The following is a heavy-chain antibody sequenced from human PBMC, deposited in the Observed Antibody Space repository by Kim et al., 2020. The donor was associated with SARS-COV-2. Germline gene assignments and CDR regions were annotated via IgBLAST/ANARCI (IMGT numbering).Heavy chain of an antibody. D-gene: IGHD1-26*01. CDR3: ARVYFINWFDP. CDR1: GLIVSGNY. V-gene: IGHV3-66*01. J-gene: IGHJ5*02. Sequence: GGSLRLSCAASGLIVSGNYMSWVRQAPGKGLEWVSVIYSDGSTSYIDSVKGRFTISRDNSKNTLYLQMNSLRAEDTAVYYCARVYFINWFDPWGQGTRVTVSA. CDR2: IYSDGST.